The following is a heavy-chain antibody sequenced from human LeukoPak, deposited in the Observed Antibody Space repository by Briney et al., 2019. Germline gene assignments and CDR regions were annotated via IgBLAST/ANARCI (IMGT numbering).Heavy chain of an antibody. J-gene: IGHJ5*02. Sequence: ASVKVSCKASGYTFTGYYMHWVRQAPGQGLEWMGWINPNSGGTNYAQKFQGRVTMTRDTSISTAYMELSRLRSDDTAVYYCARSRTRGATVKNWFDPWGQGTLVTVSS. D-gene: IGHD3-16*02. CDR2: INPNSGGT. CDR3: ARSRTRGATVKNWFDP. V-gene: IGHV1-2*02. CDR1: GYTFTGYY.